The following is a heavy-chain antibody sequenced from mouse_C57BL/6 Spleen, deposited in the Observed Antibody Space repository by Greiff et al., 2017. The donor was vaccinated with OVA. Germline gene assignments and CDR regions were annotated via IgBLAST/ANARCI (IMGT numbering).Heavy chain of an antibody. V-gene: IGHV1-42*01. CDR1: GYSFTGYY. Sequence: VQLQQSGPELVKPGASVKISCKASGYSFTGYYMNWVKQSPEKSLEWIGEINPSTGGTTYNQKFKAKATLTVDKSSSTAYMQLKSLTSEDSAVYYCARLDYDYDYFDYWGQGTTLTVSS. CDR2: INPSTGGT. D-gene: IGHD2-4*01. J-gene: IGHJ2*01. CDR3: ARLDYDYDYFDY.